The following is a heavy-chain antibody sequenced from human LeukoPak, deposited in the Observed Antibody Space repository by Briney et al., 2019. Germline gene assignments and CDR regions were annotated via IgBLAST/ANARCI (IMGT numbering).Heavy chain of an antibody. CDR2: IYHSGST. J-gene: IGHJ5*02. CDR1: GGSISSSNW. D-gene: IGHD4-11*01. V-gene: IGHV4-4*02. Sequence: SETLSLTCAVSGGSISSSNWWSWVRQPPGRGLEWIGEIYHSGSTNYNPSLKSRVTISVDTSKNQFSLKLSSVTAADTAVYYCARAYDYSNYANWFDPWGQGTLVTVSS. CDR3: ARAYDYSNYANWFDP.